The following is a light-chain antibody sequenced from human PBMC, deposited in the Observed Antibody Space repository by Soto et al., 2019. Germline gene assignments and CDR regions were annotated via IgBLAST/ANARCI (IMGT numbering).Light chain of an antibody. CDR3: QSHDTSLSVLVV. J-gene: IGLJ2*01. CDR2: GNI. CDR1: SSNIGAGYD. V-gene: IGLV1-40*01. Sequence: QLVLTQPPSVSGAPGQRVTISCTGSSSNIGAGYDVHWYQQLPGTAPKLLIYGNINRPSGVPDRFSGSRSGTSASLAITGLQAEDEADYYCQSHDTSLSVLVVFGGGTKVTVL.